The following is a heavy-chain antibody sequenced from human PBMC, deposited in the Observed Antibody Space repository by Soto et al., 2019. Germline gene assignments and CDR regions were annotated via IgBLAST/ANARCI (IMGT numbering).Heavy chain of an antibody. CDR2: MSWNRGSI. D-gene: IGHD3-3*01. V-gene: IGHV3-9*01. J-gene: IGHJ2*01. Sequence: GGSLRLSCVASGFTFDDFAMHWVRQAPGKGLEWVSGMSWNRGSIVYADSVKGRFTISRDNAKNSLYLQMNSLRPEDTALYYCAKDASSGITSFDLWGRGTLVTVSS. CDR3: AKDASSGITSFDL. CDR1: GFTFDDFA.